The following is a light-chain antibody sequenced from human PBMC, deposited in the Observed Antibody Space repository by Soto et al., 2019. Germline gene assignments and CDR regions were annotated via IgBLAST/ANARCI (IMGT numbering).Light chain of an antibody. J-gene: IGKJ1*01. CDR1: QSVSNN. Sequence: EIVLTQSPGTLSLSPGERATLSCRASQSVSNNYLAWYQQRPGQAPRLLIYDTSTRAAGISARFSGSGSGTEFTRTISSLQSEDFAVYYCRQYIDWPPGTFGQGTKVDI. V-gene: IGKV3-15*01. CDR2: DTS. CDR3: RQYIDWPPGT.